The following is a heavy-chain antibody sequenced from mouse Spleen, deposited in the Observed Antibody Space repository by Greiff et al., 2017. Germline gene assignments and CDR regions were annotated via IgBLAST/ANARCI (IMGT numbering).Heavy chain of an antibody. V-gene: IGHV1-74*01. CDR2: IHPSDSDT. Sequence: QVQLQQPGAELVKPGASVKVSCKASGYTFTSYWMHWVKQRPGQGLEWIGRIHPSDSDTNYNQKFKGKATLTVDKSSSTAYMQLSSLTSEDSAVYYCAISNPLRVHWDGGFAYWGQGTLVTVSA. CDR1: GYTFTSYW. D-gene: IGHD4-1*01. CDR3: AISNPLRVHWDGGFAY. J-gene: IGHJ3*01.